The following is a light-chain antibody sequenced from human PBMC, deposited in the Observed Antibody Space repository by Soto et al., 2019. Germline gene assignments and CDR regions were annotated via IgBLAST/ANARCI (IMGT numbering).Light chain of an antibody. CDR1: QNSSDY. CDR2: AAS. Sequence: DTQMTQSPSSLSASIGDRVTLTCRASQNSSDYLNWYSQTPGRAPKLLIYAASTLERGVPSRFRGSGSGTDFTLTISSLEVEDFATYFCQQYNSYPLTFGGGTKLEI. J-gene: IGKJ4*01. V-gene: IGKV1-39*01. CDR3: QQYNSYPLT.